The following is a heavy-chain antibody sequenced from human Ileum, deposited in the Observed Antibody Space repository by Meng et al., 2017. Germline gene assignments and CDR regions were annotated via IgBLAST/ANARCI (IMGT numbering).Heavy chain of an antibody. Sequence: QVQLQESGPGLVEPSGTLSLTCTVSGGSISSSFYWSWVRQSPGKGLEWIGQIYLAGSPNYNPSLESRVTISVDKSKNQFSLRLTSVTAADTAIFYCVRHGGKYFGSWGQGTLVTVSS. CDR1: GGSISSSFY. D-gene: IGHD2-15*01. CDR2: IYLAGSP. J-gene: IGHJ4*02. CDR3: VRHGGKYFGS. V-gene: IGHV4-4*02.